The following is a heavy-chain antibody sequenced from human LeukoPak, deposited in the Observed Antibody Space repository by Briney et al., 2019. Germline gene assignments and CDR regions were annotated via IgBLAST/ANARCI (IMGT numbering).Heavy chain of an antibody. Sequence: SETLSLTCTVSGGSISGYYWSWIRQPPGKGLEWIGCIYYTGSTNYNPSLKSRVTISTDTSKNQFSLELSSVTAADTAVYYCARVIAGARGWFDPWGQGTLVTVSS. CDR3: ARVIAGARGWFDP. CDR1: GGSISGYY. J-gene: IGHJ5*02. CDR2: IYYTGST. D-gene: IGHD6-13*01. V-gene: IGHV4-59*01.